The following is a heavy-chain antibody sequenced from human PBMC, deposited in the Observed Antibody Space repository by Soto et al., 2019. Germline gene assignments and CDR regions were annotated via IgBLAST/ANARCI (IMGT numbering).Heavy chain of an antibody. CDR3: AREGDVPYYYYGMDV. CDR1: GYTFTRYG. D-gene: IGHD2-21*02. J-gene: IGHJ6*02. Sequence: QVHLVQSGAEVKKPGASVKVSCKTSGYTFTRYGISWVRQAPGQGLEWMGWISGYDGRTNFAQKVQDRVTMTTDTSTRKVYMELRSLSSDDTAVYYCAREGDVPYYYYGMDVWGQGTTVTVSS. V-gene: IGHV1-18*01. CDR2: ISGYDGRT.